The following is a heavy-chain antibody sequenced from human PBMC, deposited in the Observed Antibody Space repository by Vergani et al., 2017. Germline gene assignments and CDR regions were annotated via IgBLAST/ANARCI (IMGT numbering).Heavy chain of an antibody. CDR2: INHSGST. CDR1: GGSFSGYY. D-gene: IGHD6-13*01. V-gene: IGHV4-34*01. CDR3: ARAPGIAAAGNWFDP. J-gene: IGHJ5*02. Sequence: QVQLQQWGAGLLKPSETLSLTCAVYGGSFSGYYWSWIRQPPGKGLEWIGEINHSGSTNYNPSLKSRVTISVDTSKNQFPLKLSSVTAADTAVYYCARAPGIAAAGNWFDPWGQGTLVTVSS.